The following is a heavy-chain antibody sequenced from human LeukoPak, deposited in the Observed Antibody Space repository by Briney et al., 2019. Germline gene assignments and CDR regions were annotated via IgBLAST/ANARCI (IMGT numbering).Heavy chain of an antibody. Sequence: SETLSLTCTVSGYSISTNYYWAWIRQSPGTGLEWIGSVYHNGETYYNPSLKSRVIISFDTSKNEFSLRLTSVTAADTAVFYCVTPRSWELSDMAVWGKGTTVIVSS. CDR2: VYHNGET. CDR1: GYSISTNYY. J-gene: IGHJ6*03. V-gene: IGHV4-38-2*02. CDR3: VTPRSWELSDMAV. D-gene: IGHD1-26*01.